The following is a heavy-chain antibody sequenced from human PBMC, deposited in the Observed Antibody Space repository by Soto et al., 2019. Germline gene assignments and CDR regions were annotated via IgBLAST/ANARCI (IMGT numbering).Heavy chain of an antibody. CDR1: GATFSSST. Sequence: QVQLVQSGADVKKPGSSVKVSCKASGATFSSSTFTWVRQAPGQGLEWMGRIIPMFGITNSAQKFQGRLGITADESTNTVFMDMSSLRSDDPSIYYCAPGALTFGGVLNAWGQGTLVTVSS. J-gene: IGHJ4*02. V-gene: IGHV1-69*02. CDR3: APGALTFGGVLNA. D-gene: IGHD3-16*01. CDR2: IIPMFGIT.